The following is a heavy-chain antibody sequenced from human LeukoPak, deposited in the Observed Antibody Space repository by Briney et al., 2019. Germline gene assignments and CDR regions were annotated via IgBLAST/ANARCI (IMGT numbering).Heavy chain of an antibody. CDR3: ARGLSPFSDY. CDR2: INPSGGST. CDR1: GGTFSSYA. V-gene: IGHV1-46*01. J-gene: IGHJ4*02. Sequence: EASVKVSCKASGGTFSSYAISWVRQAPGQGLEWMGIINPSGGSTTYAQKFQGRVTMTRDTSTSTVYMELSSLSSEDTAIYYCARGLSPFSDYWGQGTLVTVSS.